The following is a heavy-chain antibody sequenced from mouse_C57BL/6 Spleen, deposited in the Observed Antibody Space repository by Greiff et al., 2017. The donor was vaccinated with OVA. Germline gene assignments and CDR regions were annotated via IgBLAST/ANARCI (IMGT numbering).Heavy chain of an antibody. V-gene: IGHV1-18*01. J-gene: IGHJ1*03. D-gene: IGHD2-3*01. CDR3: ARTLYDGYFGGYFDV. CDR2: INPNNGGT. CDR1: GYTFTDYN. Sequence: VQLQQSGPELVKPGASVKIPCKASGYTFTDYNMDWVKQSHGKSLEWIGDINPNNGGTIYNQKFKGKATLTVDKSSSTAYMELRSLTSEDTAVYYCARTLYDGYFGGYFDVWGTGTTVTVSS.